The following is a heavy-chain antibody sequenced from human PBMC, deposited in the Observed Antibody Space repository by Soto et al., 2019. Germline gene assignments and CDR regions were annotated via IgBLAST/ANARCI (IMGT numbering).Heavy chain of an antibody. J-gene: IGHJ5*02. CDR3: ARSPPRVERNNYAGGWFDP. Sequence: QVQLVQSGAEVKKTGSSVKVSCKASGGTFSIYGFSWVRQAPGQGPEWIGGIIPILTTPNYAQKFHGRVTIVADESTTTVYMELSSLKSEDTAVYYCARSPPRVERNNYAGGWFDPWGQGTLVTVSS. CDR1: GGTFSIYG. V-gene: IGHV1-69*01. D-gene: IGHD4-4*01. CDR2: IIPILTTP.